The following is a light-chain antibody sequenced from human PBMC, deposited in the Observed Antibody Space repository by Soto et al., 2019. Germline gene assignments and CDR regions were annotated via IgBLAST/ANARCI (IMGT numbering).Light chain of an antibody. J-gene: IGKJ2*01. Sequence: EIVLVQSPGTLSLSPGERATPSCRASQSFSNNYLAWYQQKPGQAPRLLIYGASSRATGVPDRFSGSGTGTDFSLTITRLEPEDFAVYYCQQYGVSPLMFTFGQGTKV. CDR1: QSFSNNY. V-gene: IGKV3-20*01. CDR3: QQYGVSPLMFT. CDR2: GAS.